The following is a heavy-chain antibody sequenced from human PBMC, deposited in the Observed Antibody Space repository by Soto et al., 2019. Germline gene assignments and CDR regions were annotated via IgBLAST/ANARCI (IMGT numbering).Heavy chain of an antibody. Sequence: EVQLVESGGGLVKPGGSLRLSCVDSGFTFSSYSMNWVRQAPGKGLEWVSSISAYSSPIFYADSVKGRFTISRDNAKNSLYLQMNSLRAGDTAVYYCVRGGRGYTRDDVFDIWGQGRMVTVSS. V-gene: IGHV3-21*06. J-gene: IGHJ3*02. CDR1: GFTFSSYS. CDR3: VRGGRGYTRDDVFDI. CDR2: ISAYSSPI. D-gene: IGHD2-2*02.